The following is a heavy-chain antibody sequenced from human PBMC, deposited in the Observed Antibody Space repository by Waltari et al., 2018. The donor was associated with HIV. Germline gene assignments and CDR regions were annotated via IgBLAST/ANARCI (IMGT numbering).Heavy chain of an antibody. CDR2: IIPYFGFA. CDR3: ARGTFYDDEVGAHRYRPFDA. CDR1: GGDFSDYG. V-gene: IGHV1-69*01. Sequence: QVRLVQSGPEVKRTGSSVRVSCKSSGGDFSDYGISWLRQAPGQGLQWMGEIIPYFGFANTAETLRGRVSIEADESKNTVYLELRSLTVQDSATYFCARGTFYDDEVGAHRYRPFDAWGQGTPVSVSS. D-gene: IGHD3-16*01. J-gene: IGHJ4*02.